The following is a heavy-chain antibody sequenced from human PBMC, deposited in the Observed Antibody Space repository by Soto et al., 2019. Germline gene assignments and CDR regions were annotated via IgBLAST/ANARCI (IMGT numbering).Heavy chain of an antibody. CDR3: VRHWDSSSWAGYYYYGMDV. Sequence: SSETLSLTCTVSGGSISSSSYYWGWIRQPPEKGKEWIGSIYYSGSTYYNPSLKSQVTISVDTSKNQFSLKLSSVTATDTAVYYCVRHWDSSSWAGYYYYGMDVWGQGTTVTVSS. V-gene: IGHV4-39*01. CDR1: GGSISSSSYY. CDR2: IYYSGST. J-gene: IGHJ6*02. D-gene: IGHD6-13*01.